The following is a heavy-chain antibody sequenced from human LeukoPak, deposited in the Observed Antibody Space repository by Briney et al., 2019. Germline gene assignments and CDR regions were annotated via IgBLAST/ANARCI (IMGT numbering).Heavy chain of an antibody. Sequence: GGSLRLSCGASGFTFSRYGVHWVRQAPGKGLEWVTYIRKDGSDKYYADSVKGRFTISRDSSKNMVYLQMNSLRAEDTAIYYCAKDSSWAFDYWGQGTLVSVSS. D-gene: IGHD6-13*01. V-gene: IGHV3-30*02. CDR2: IRKDGSDK. CDR1: GFTFSRYG. CDR3: AKDSSWAFDY. J-gene: IGHJ4*02.